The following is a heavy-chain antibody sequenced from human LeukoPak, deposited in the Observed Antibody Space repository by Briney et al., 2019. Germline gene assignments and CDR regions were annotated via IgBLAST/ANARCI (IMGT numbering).Heavy chain of an antibody. J-gene: IGHJ4*02. CDR2: IYYGGST. V-gene: IGHV4-39*01. CDR3: ASWAYRSSQDY. CDR1: GGSISSSSYY. D-gene: IGHD3-16*02. Sequence: SETLSLTCTVSGGSISSSSYYWGWIRQPPGKGLEWIGSIYYGGSTYYNPSLKSRVTISVDTSKNQFSLKLSSVTAADTAVYYCASWAYRSSQDYWGQGTLVTVSS.